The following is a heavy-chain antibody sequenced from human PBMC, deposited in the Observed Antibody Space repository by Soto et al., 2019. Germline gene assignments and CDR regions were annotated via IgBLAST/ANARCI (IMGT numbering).Heavy chain of an antibody. CDR3: ARAYSSGWYDAFDI. V-gene: IGHV3-53*04. CDR2: IYSGGST. D-gene: IGHD6-19*01. Sequence: GGSLRLSCAASGFTVSSNYMSWVRQAPGKGLEWVSVIYSGGSTYYADSVKGRFTISRHNSKNTLYLQMNSLRAEDTAVYYCARAYSSGWYDAFDIWGQGTMVTVSS. J-gene: IGHJ3*02. CDR1: GFTVSSNY.